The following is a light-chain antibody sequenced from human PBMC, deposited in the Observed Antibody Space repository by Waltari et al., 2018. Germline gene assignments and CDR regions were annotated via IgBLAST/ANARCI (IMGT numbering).Light chain of an antibody. V-gene: IGKV1-39*01. J-gene: IGKJ2*01. CDR1: QSISTF. CDR2: LAS. Sequence: IEMTQSPSSLSASVGDRVTITCRASQSISTFLNWYQQIPGKAPKLLIYLASTLQSGVPSRFSGSGSGTDFSLTISSLQPEDFATYYCQQSYITAYTFGKATNLEIK. CDR3: QQSYITAYT.